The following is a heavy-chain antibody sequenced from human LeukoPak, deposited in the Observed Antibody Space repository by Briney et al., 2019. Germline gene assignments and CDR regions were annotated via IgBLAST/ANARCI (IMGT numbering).Heavy chain of an antibody. Sequence: GGSLRPSCAASGFTFSSYSMNWVRQAPGKGLEWVSSISSSSSYIYYADSVKGRFTISRDNAKNSLYLQMNSLRAEDTAVYYCARKLRLGELSPSDAFDIWGQGTMVTVSS. CDR1: GFTFSSYS. CDR3: ARKLRLGELSPSDAFDI. V-gene: IGHV3-21*01. J-gene: IGHJ3*02. CDR2: ISSSSSYI. D-gene: IGHD3-16*02.